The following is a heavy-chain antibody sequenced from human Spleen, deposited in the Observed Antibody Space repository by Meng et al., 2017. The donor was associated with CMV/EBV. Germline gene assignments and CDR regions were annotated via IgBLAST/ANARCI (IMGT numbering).Heavy chain of an antibody. Sequence: SETLSLTCTVSGGSISSSSYFWGWIRQPPGKGLGWIGRIYYSGSPSYNPSLKSRVTISADTSKNQFSLKLSSVTAADTAVYYCARARYSNYRYYYYYGMDVWGQGTTVTVSS. CDR2: IYYSGSP. V-gene: IGHV4-39*01. CDR3: ARARYSNYRYYYYYGMDV. CDR1: GGSISSSSYF. D-gene: IGHD4-11*01. J-gene: IGHJ6*02.